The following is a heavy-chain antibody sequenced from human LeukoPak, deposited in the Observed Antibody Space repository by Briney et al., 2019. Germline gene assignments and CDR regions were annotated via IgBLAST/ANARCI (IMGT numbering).Heavy chain of an antibody. CDR2: ISAYNGNT. CDR3: ARTGTTIFGVVRHMDY. V-gene: IGHV1-18*01. Sequence: ASVKVSCKASGYTFTSYGISWVRQAPGQGLEWMGWISAYNGNTNYAQKLQGRVTMTTDTSTSTAYMELRSLRSDDTAVYYCARTGTTIFGVVRHMDYWGQGTLVTVSS. J-gene: IGHJ4*02. D-gene: IGHD3-3*01. CDR1: GYTFTSYG.